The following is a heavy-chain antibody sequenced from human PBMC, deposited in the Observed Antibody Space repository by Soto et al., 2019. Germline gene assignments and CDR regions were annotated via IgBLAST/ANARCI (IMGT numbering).Heavy chain of an antibody. D-gene: IGHD1-7*01. CDR2: INPSGGTT. CDR1: GYTFNSYY. CDR3: ARDQKLELGVGFDY. J-gene: IGHJ4*02. Sequence: GASVKVSCKASGYTFNSYYFHWLRQSPGQGPEWMGIINPSGGTTNYAQKFEGRVTMTRDTSTSTVYMELSSLRSEDTAVYYCARDQKLELGVGFDYWGQGTLVTVSS. V-gene: IGHV1-46*02.